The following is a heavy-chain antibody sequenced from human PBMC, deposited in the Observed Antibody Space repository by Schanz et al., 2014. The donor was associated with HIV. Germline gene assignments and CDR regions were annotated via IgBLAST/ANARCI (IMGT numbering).Heavy chain of an antibody. CDR2: IDSDGESK. V-gene: IGHV3-11*01. Sequence: VQLLESGGGLVLSGGPLRLSCAASGFIFNGYYLTWIRQAPGKGLEWVSSIDSDGESKFYTDSVEGRFTVSRDNAKNSLFLQMNSLRVEDTAVYYCARDQGYCAGSTCYSWYYFDSWGQGTPVTVSS. J-gene: IGHJ4*02. D-gene: IGHD2-21*02. CDR3: ARDQGYCAGSTCYSWYYFDS. CDR1: GFIFNGYY.